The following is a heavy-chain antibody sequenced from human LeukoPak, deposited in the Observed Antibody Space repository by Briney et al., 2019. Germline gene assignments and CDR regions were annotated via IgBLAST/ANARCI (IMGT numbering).Heavy chain of an antibody. Sequence: GGSLRLSCVASGFTFSSYAMSWVRQTPGKGLEWVSAISGSGGSTYYADSMKGRFTISRDNSKNTLYLQMNSLRAEDTAVYYCATRPHSSSWYLDYWGQGTLVTVSS. CDR2: ISGSGGST. CDR3: ATRPHSSSWYLDY. CDR1: GFTFSSYA. J-gene: IGHJ4*02. D-gene: IGHD6-13*01. V-gene: IGHV3-23*01.